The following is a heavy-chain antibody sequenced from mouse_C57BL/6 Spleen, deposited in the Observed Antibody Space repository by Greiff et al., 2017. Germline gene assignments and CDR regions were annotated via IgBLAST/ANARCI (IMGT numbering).Heavy chain of an antibody. D-gene: IGHD3-2*02. CDR3: ARHELRLQAMDY. Sequence: VKVVESGPGLVAPSQSLSITCTVSGFSLTSYGVHWVRQPPGKGLEWLVVIWSDGSTTYNSALKSRLSISKDNSKSQVFLKMNSLQTDDTAMYYCARHELRLQAMDYWGKGTSVTVSS. CDR1: GFSLTSYG. CDR2: IWSDGST. V-gene: IGHV2-6-1*01. J-gene: IGHJ4*01.